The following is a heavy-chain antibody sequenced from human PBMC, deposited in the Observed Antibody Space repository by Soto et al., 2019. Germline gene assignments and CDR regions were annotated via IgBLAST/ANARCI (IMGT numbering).Heavy chain of an antibody. CDR3: AREGTTRGFFYFDY. V-gene: IGHV1-3*04. J-gene: IGHJ4*02. CDR1: RSNFTNFA. Sequence: QVQLVQSGAEVKKPGASVKVSCKASRSNFTNFAIHWVRQAPGQRLEWMGWINTGNGNAKYSQNFQGKVTITRDTSASTVYMELRSLRSEDTAVYYCAREGTTRGFFYFDYLGQGTLVTVSS. CDR2: INTGNGNA. D-gene: IGHD1-1*01.